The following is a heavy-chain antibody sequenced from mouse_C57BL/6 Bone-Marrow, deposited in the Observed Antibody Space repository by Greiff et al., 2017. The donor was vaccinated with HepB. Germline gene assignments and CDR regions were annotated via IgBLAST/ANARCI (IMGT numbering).Heavy chain of an antibody. CDR1: GYSITSGYY. J-gene: IGHJ2*01. D-gene: IGHD2-4*01. CDR3: ARGMYDYDYYDY. CDR2: ISYDGSN. Sequence: EVQRVESGPGLVKPSQSLSLTCSVTGYSITSGYYWNWIRQFPGNKLEWMGYISYDGSNNYNPSLKNRISITRDTSKNQFFLKLNSVTTEDTATYYCARGMYDYDYYDYWGQGTTLTVSS. V-gene: IGHV3-6*01.